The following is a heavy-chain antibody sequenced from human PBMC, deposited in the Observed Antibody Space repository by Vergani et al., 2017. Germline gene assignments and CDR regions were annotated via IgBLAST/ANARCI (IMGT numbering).Heavy chain of an antibody. D-gene: IGHD1-26*01. CDR3: ARDLPSYSVSYSGFGY. V-gene: IGHV1-46*01. CDR1: GYTFTSYY. CDR2: INPSGGST. Sequence: QVQLVQSGAEVKKPGASVKVSCKASGYTFTSYYMHWVRQAPGQGLEWMGIINPSGGSTSYAQQFQGRVTMTRDTSTITVYMELSSLRSEDTAVYYWARDLPSYSVSYSGFGYWGQGTLVTVSS. J-gene: IGHJ4*02.